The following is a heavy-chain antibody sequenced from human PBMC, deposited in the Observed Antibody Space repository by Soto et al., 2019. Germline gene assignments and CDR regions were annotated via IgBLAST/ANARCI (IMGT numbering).Heavy chain of an antibody. CDR2: IYPGDSDT. CDR3: ARGGDQQLADYYYYGMDV. Sequence: PGEPMKVSCKGSGYSSTSYWIGWVSQMPGKGLECMGIIYPGDSDTRYSPSFQGQVTISADKSISTAYLQWSSLKASDTAMYYCARGGDQQLADYYYYGMDVWGQGTTVTVSS. V-gene: IGHV5-51*01. CDR1: GYSSTSYW. D-gene: IGHD6-13*01. J-gene: IGHJ6*02.